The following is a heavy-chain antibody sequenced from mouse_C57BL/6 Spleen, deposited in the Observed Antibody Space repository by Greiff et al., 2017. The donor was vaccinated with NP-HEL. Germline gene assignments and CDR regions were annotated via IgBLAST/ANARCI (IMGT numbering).Heavy chain of an antibody. CDR2: INYDGSST. V-gene: IGHV5-16*01. CDR1: GFTFSDYY. Sequence: DVHLVESEGGLVQPGSSMKLSCTASGFTFSDYYMAWVRQVPEKGLEWVADINYDGSSTYYLDSLKSRFIISRDNAKNILYLQMSSLKSEDTATYYCARVTGTDYYAMDYWGQGTSVTVSS. D-gene: IGHD4-1*01. CDR3: ARVTGTDYYAMDY. J-gene: IGHJ4*01.